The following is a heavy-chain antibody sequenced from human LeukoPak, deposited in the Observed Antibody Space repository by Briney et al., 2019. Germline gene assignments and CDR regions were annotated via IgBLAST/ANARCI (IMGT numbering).Heavy chain of an antibody. CDR1: GDTFISYY. J-gene: IGHJ3*01. V-gene: IGHV1-46*01. CDR3: ARGRHYYESSDYYYEGDGFDA. Sequence: ASVKVSCKASGDTFISYYVHWVRQAPGQGLEWMGIMNPSGGSIRYAQKFQGRVTMTRDMSTSTVYMELSSLRSEDTAVYYCARGRHYYESSDYYYEGDGFDAWGQGTMVTVSS. D-gene: IGHD3-22*01. CDR2: MNPSGGSI.